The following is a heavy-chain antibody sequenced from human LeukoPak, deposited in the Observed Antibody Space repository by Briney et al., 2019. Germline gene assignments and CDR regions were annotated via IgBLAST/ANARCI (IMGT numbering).Heavy chain of an antibody. CDR1: GGSITGSH. Sequence: PSETLSLTCTVSGGSITGSHWSWLRQSAVKGLEWIGRIYSSGTTNYNPSLKSRVTMSLDTSKNQFSLRLSSMTAADTAVYYCARGAYSFDYWGQGTLVTVSS. CDR2: IYSSGTT. CDR3: ARGAYSFDY. V-gene: IGHV4-4*07. J-gene: IGHJ4*02.